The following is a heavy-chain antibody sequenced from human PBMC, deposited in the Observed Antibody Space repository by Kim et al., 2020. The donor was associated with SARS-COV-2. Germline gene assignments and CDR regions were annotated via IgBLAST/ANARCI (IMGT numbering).Heavy chain of an antibody. CDR3: ARAWWQLGYFDF. V-gene: IGHV1-46*01. CDR2: INPSGDST. Sequence: ASVKVSCKTSGFTFSAYYMYWLRQAPGQGLEWMGIINPSGDSTNYAQKFQGRVTMTRDTSTSTVYMELSGLRSEDTAVYYCARAWWQLGYFDFWGQGTLVSVSS. CDR1: GFTFSAYY. J-gene: IGHJ4*02. D-gene: IGHD2-15*01.